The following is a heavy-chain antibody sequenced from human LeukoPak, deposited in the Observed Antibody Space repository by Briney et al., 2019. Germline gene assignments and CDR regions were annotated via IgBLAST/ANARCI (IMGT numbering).Heavy chain of an antibody. CDR2: IYHSGST. Sequence: PSETLSLTCTVSGYSISSGYYWGWIRQPPGKGLEWIGSIYHSGSTYYNPSLKSRVTISVDTSKNQFSLKLSSVTAADTAVYYCARSGDYGGNSGDYWGQGTLVTVSS. V-gene: IGHV4-38-2*02. D-gene: IGHD4-23*01. J-gene: IGHJ4*02. CDR1: GYSISSGYY. CDR3: ARSGDYGGNSGDY.